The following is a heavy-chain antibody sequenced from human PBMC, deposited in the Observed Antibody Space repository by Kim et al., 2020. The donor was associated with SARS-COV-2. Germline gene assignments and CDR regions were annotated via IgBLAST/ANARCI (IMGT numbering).Heavy chain of an antibody. CDR2: ISYDGSNK. CDR1: GFTFSSYG. D-gene: IGHD2-15*01. Sequence: GGSLRLSCAASGFTFSSYGMHWVRQAPGKGLEWVAVISYDGSNKYYADSVKGRFTISRDNSKNTLYLQMNSLRAEDTAGYYCAKELDVVVVAATLYYYYG. CDR3: AKELDVVVVAATLYYYYG. V-gene: IGHV3-30*18. J-gene: IGHJ6*01.